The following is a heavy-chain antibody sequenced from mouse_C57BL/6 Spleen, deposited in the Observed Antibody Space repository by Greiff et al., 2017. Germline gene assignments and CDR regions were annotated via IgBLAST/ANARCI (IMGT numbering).Heavy chain of an antibody. CDR2: IYPGDGDT. V-gene: IGHV1-80*01. CDR3: ARERGAPYYFDY. J-gene: IGHJ2*01. Sequence: VQLQESGAELVKPGASVKISCKASGYAFSSYWMNWVKQRPGKGLEWIGQIYPGDGDTNYNGKFKGKATLTADKSSSTAYMQLSSLTSEDSAVYFCARERGAPYYFDYWGQGTTLTVSS. CDR1: GYAFSSYW.